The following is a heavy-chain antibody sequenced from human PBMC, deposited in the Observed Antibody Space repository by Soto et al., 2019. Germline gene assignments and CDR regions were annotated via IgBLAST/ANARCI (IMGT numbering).Heavy chain of an antibody. Sequence: SETLSLTCTVSGGSITNYYWSWIRQPPGKGLEWIGYIYHTGTTNLNPSLKSRVTISGDASKMQFSLNLGSVTAADTAVYYCAREVESSYGYFDYWGQGTLVTVSS. V-gene: IGHV4-59*01. D-gene: IGHD5-18*01. CDR3: AREVESSYGYFDY. J-gene: IGHJ4*02. CDR2: IYHTGTT. CDR1: GGSITNYY.